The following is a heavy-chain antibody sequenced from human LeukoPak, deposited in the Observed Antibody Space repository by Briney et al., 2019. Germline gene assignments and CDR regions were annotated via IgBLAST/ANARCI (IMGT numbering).Heavy chain of an antibody. D-gene: IGHD3-3*01. J-gene: IGHJ4*02. V-gene: IGHV3-7*01. CDR1: GFTFSSYW. Sequence: PGGSLRLSCAASGFTFSSYWMSWVRQAPGKGLEWVANIKQDGSEKYYVDSVKGRFTISRDNAKNSLYLQMNSLRAEDTAVYYCASSRYYDFWGEDYWGQGTLVTVSS. CDR3: ASSRYYDFWGEDY. CDR2: IKQDGSEK.